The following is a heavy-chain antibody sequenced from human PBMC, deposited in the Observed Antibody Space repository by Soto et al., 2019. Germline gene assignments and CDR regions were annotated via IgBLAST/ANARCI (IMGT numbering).Heavy chain of an antibody. CDR2: INPATGAA. CDR1: GYPVTAYY. J-gene: IGHJ3*02. V-gene: IGHV1-2*02. Sequence: QLHLVQSGAVVKKPGASVTVSCSASGYPVTAYYMHWVRQAPGRGLEWMGGINPATGAAKYTQTFQGRVPMAKGPATSKGFMGPGRPEFGDTAGFLFAGGGGVGVAGSAAFDMWGQGTLVTVSS. CDR3: AGGGGVGVAGSAAFDM. D-gene: IGHD3-3*01.